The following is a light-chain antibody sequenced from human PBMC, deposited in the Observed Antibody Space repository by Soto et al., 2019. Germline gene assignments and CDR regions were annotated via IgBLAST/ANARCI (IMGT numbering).Light chain of an antibody. V-gene: IGKV3-15*01. CDR3: QQYAVWPRT. CDR1: QSVSNN. CDR2: GAS. J-gene: IGKJ1*01. Sequence: EIVMTQSPATLSVSPGDRATLSCRASQSVSNNLSWFQQRPGQAPRLLIYGASSRATGIPARFSGSGSGTQFTLTISSLQSEDFAVYYCQQYAVWPRTFGQGTKVEIK.